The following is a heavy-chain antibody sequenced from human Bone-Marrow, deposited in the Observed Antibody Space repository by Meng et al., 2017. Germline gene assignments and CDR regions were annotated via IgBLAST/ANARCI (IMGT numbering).Heavy chain of an antibody. CDR1: GGSISSYY. D-gene: IGHD5-18*01. V-gene: IGHV4-59*01. CDR3: ARDTDSYGSRRPSYGMDV. CDR2: IYYSGST. Sequence: GSLRLSCTVSGGSISSYYWSWIRQPPGKGLEWIGYIYYSGSTNYNPSLKSRVPISVDTSKNQFSLKLSSVTAADTAVYYCARDTDSYGSRRPSYGMDVWGQGTTVTVSS. J-gene: IGHJ6*02.